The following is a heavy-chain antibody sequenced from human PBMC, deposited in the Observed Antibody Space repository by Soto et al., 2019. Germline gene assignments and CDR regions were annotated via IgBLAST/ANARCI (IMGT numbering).Heavy chain of an antibody. CDR1: GGTFSSYT. CDR3: ARDRPLQYYYDSSGPFDP. V-gene: IGHV1-69*08. Sequence: QVQLVQSGAEVKKPGSSVKVSCKASGGTFSSYTISWVRQAPGQGLEWMGRIIPILGIANYAQKFQGRVTITADKSTRTAYMDLSSLRSEDTAVYYCARDRPLQYYYDSSGPFDPWGQGTLVTVSS. J-gene: IGHJ5*02. D-gene: IGHD3-22*01. CDR2: IIPILGIA.